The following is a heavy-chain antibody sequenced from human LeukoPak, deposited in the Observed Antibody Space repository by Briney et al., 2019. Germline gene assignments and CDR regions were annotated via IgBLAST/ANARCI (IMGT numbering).Heavy chain of an antibody. J-gene: IGHJ6*03. CDR1: GESFSGYY. Sequence: SETLSLTCAVYGESFSGYYWTWIRQPPGKGLQWIGEIIESGATKYMSSLKSRVTISIDTSKSQFSLNLTSVTAADTAVYYCARGPYSSSWYYYYYMDVWGKGTTVTVSS. CDR3: ARGPYSSSWYYYYYMDV. V-gene: IGHV4-34*01. CDR2: IIESGAT. D-gene: IGHD6-13*01.